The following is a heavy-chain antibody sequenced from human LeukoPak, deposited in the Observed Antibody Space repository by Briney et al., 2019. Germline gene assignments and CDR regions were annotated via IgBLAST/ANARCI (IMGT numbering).Heavy chain of an antibody. Sequence: GGSLRLSCAASGSTFSDYYMSWIRQAPGKGLEWVSYISGRSTTIYNADSVKGRFTISRDNAKNSLYLQMNSLRAEDTAVYYCARDSGYSGNSGYFDYWGQGTLVTVSS. CDR2: ISGRSTTI. J-gene: IGHJ4*02. V-gene: IGHV3-11*04. CDR3: ARDSGYSGNSGYFDY. D-gene: IGHD4-23*01. CDR1: GSTFSDYY.